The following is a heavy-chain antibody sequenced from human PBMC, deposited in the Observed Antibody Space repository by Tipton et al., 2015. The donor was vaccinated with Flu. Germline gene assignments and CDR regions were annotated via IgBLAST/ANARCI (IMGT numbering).Heavy chain of an antibody. Sequence: QLVQSGGGLIQRGGSLRLSCAVSGFTVSSNYMTWVRQAPGKGLEYVSAISSNGDNTYYADSVKGRFTISRDNSKNTLYVQMGSLRADDMAVYYCARGMNSGLVDVWGQGTTVTVSS. V-gene: IGHV3-64*07. J-gene: IGHJ6*02. D-gene: IGHD2/OR15-2a*01. CDR2: ISSNGDNT. CDR3: ARGMNSGLVDV. CDR1: GFTVSSNY.